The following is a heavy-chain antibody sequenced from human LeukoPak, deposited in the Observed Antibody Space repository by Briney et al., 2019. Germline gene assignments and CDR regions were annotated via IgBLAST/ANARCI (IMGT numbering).Heavy chain of an antibody. V-gene: IGHV3-7*01. D-gene: IGHD1-14*01. J-gene: IGHJ4*02. CDR1: GFTFSSSW. CDR3: ARDVAYNAFDY. CDR2: IKPDGSAK. Sequence: HPGVSLRLSCAASGFTFSSSWMTWVRQAPGKGLEWVANIKPDGSAKNYVGFVQGRFTISRDNTKNSVYLQMSSLRVEDTAVYFCARDVAYNAFDYWGQGTLVTVSS.